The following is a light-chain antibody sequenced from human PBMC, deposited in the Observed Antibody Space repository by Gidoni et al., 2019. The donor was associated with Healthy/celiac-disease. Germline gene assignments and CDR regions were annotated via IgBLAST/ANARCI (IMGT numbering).Light chain of an antibody. CDR3: SSYTSSSTPYV. V-gene: IGLV2-14*01. CDR1: SSDVGGYNY. J-gene: IGLJ1*01. CDR2: EVS. Sequence: QSALTQPASVSGSPGQSLTISCTGTSSDVGGYNYVSWYQQHPGKAPKLMIYEVSNRPSGVSNRFSGSKSGNTASLTISWLQAEDEADYYCSSYTSSSTPYVFGTGTKVTVL.